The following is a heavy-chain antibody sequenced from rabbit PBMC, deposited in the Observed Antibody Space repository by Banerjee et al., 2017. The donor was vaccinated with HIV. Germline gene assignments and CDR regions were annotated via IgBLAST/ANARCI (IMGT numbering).Heavy chain of an antibody. CDR3: ARNPDTVGAAYALIRLDL. J-gene: IGHJ3*01. V-gene: IGHV1S40*01. Sequence: QSLEESGGGLVKPGASLTLTCTASGFSFSSSYYMCWVRQAPGKGLEWIGCIRVDNDYTWYASWAKGRFTASKASSTTVTLQMTSLTAADTATYFCARNPDTVGAAYALIRLDLRGQGTLVTVS. CDR1: GFSFSSSYY. D-gene: IGHD6-1*01. CDR2: IRVDNDYT.